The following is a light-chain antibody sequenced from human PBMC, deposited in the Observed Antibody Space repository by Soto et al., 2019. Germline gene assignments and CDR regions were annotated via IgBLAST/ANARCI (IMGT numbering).Light chain of an antibody. CDR1: QSVLYNSDNKNY. V-gene: IGKV4-1*01. J-gene: IGKJ4*01. CDR3: QQHYTTPPT. Sequence: DIVMTQSPDSLAVSLGERANINCKSSQSVLYNSDNKNYLTWYQQKPGQPPKLLIYWASTRESGVPDRFNGSGSGTDFTLTSSSLQAEDVAVYYCQQHYTTPPTFGGGTKVEIK. CDR2: WAS.